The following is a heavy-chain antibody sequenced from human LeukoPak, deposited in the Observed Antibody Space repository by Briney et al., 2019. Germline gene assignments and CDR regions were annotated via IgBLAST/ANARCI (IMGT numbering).Heavy chain of an antibody. V-gene: IGHV3-74*01. J-gene: IGHJ4*02. D-gene: IGHD6-13*01. CDR1: GFTFSSYW. CDR3: VRSGQQPFDS. CDR2: VNSDGSIT. Sequence: GGSLRLPCAASGFTFSSYWMHWVRQAPGKGLEWVSRVNSDGSITTYADSVKGRFTISRDNAKNTLYLQMNSLRAEDTAVYYCVRSGQQPFDSWGQGTLVTVSS.